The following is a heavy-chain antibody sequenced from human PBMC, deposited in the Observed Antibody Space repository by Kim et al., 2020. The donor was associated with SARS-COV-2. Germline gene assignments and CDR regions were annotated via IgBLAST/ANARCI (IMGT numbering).Heavy chain of an antibody. CDR2: NTGSI. Sequence: NTGSIVYADSVKGRFTISRANPKTSLYLQMHSLRAEDTALYYCAKDTFDPWGQGTLVTVSS. CDR3: AKDTFDP. J-gene: IGHJ5*02. V-gene: IGHV3-9*01.